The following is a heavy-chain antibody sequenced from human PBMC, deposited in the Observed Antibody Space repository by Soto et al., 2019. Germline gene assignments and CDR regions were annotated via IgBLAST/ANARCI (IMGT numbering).Heavy chain of an antibody. CDR1: GFTFSSYA. Sequence: QVQLVESGGGVVQPGRSLRLSCAASGFTFSSYAMHWVRQAPGKGLEWVAVISYDGSNKYYADSVKGRFTIPRDNSKNTLYLQMNSLRAEDTAVYYCATPYSSGWVDYWGQGTLVTVSS. CDR3: ATPYSSGWVDY. J-gene: IGHJ4*02. D-gene: IGHD6-19*01. CDR2: ISYDGSNK. V-gene: IGHV3-30-3*01.